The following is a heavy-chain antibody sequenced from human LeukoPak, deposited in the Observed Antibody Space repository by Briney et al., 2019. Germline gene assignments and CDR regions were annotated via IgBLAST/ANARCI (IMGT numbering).Heavy chain of an antibody. CDR3: ARHGHRLEYDGPGVDS. D-gene: IGHD2/OR15-2a*01. J-gene: IGHJ4*02. CDR1: GGSIDSGTYC. V-gene: IGHV4-39*01. Sequence: SETLSLTCTVSGGSIDSGTYCWGWMRQPPGECLEWVGSFFYSGATYYNPSLKGRVAVSVDSSKKQFSLKLNSVTAADTAVYFCARHGHRLEYDGPGVDSWGQGTLVTVSS. CDR2: FFYSGAT.